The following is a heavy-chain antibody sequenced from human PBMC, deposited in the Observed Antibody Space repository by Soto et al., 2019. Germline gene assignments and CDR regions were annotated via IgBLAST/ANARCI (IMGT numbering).Heavy chain of an antibody. J-gene: IGHJ4*02. Sequence: ASVKVSCKASGYTFTSYGISWVRQAPGQGLEWMGWISAYNGNTNYAQKLQGRVTMTTDTSTSTAYMELRSLRSDDTAVYYCARGPYYYDSSGYYYFGYWGQRTLVTVSS. CDR2: ISAYNGNT. CDR1: GYTFTSYG. V-gene: IGHV1-18*01. CDR3: ARGPYYYDSSGYYYFGY. D-gene: IGHD3-22*01.